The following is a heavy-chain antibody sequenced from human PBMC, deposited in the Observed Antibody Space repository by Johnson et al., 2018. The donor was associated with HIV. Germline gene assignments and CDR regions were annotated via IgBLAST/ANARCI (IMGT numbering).Heavy chain of an antibody. Sequence: VQLVESGGGLVQPGGSLRLSCAASGFIFRNYWMYWVRQAPGKGLVWVARIYSDGSDTAYADSVKGRFTISRDNAKNSLYLQMNSLRAEDTAVYYCARASSGYYSDAFDIWGQGTMVTVSS. D-gene: IGHD3-22*01. J-gene: IGHJ3*02. V-gene: IGHV3-74*03. CDR1: GFIFRNYW. CDR3: ARASSGYYSDAFDI. CDR2: IYSDGSDT.